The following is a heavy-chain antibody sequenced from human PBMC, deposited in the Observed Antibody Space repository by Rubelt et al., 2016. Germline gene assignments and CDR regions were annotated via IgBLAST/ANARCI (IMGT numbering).Heavy chain of an antibody. CDR3: ARYYYDSSGYVYFDY. CDR1: GYTFTSYG. J-gene: IGHJ4*02. V-gene: IGHV1-18*01. CDR2: ISAGNGNT. D-gene: IGHD3-22*01. Sequence: QVQLVQSGAEVKKPGASVKVSCKASGYTFTSYGISWVRQAPGQGLEWMGWISAGNGNTKYSQKFQGRVTITRDTSASTAYMKLSSLRSEDTAVYYCARYYYDSSGYVYFDYWGQGTLVTVSS.